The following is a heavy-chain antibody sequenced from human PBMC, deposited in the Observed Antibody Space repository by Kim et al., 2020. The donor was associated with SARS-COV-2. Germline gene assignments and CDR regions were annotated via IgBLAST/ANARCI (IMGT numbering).Heavy chain of an antibody. CDR2: IKSDGSVR. CDR3: VRSLADDAFDV. J-gene: IGHJ3*01. D-gene: IGHD3-16*02. Sequence: GGSLRLSCVASGITLTTSWIHWVRQAPVKGLVWVSRIKSDGSVRSYADFVKGRISVSRDNAKNTLHLQMYSLTVEDTAVYYCVRSLADDAFDVWGQGTLVVVSS. CDR1: GITLTTSW. V-gene: IGHV3-74*01.